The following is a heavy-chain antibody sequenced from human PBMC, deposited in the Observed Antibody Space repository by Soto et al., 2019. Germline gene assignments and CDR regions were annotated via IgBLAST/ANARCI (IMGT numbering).Heavy chain of an antibody. J-gene: IGHJ3*02. CDR3: ARDALELGNAFDT. D-gene: IGHD1-7*01. V-gene: IGHV4-30-4*01. Sequence: PSETLSLTCTVSGGSISSGDYYWSWIRQPPGKGLEWIGYIYYSGSTYYNPSLKSRVTISVDTSKNQFSLKLSSVTAADTAVYYCARDALELGNAFDTWGQGTMVTVSS. CDR2: IYYSGST. CDR1: GGSISSGDYY.